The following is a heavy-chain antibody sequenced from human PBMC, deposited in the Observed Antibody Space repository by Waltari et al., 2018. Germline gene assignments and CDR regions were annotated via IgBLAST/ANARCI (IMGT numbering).Heavy chain of an antibody. D-gene: IGHD3-10*01. CDR1: GFSLSTSGVG. J-gene: IGHJ3*02. CDR2: IYWNDDK. CDR3: AHRGNYGSGSYFPAIDAFDI. V-gene: IGHV2-5*01. Sequence: QITLKESGPTLVKPTQTLTLTCTFSGFSLSTSGVGVGWIRQPPGKALEWLALIYWNDDKRYSPSLKSRLTITKDTSKNQVVLTMTNMDPVDTATYYCAHRGNYGSGSYFPAIDAFDIWGQGTMVTVSS.